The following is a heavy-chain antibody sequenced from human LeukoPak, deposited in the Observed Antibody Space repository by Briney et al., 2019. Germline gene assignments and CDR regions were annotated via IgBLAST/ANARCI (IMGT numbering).Heavy chain of an antibody. J-gene: IGHJ4*02. CDR3: ARDLSGYYGSGRGSGIDY. CDR2: ISSSSSYI. D-gene: IGHD3-10*01. V-gene: IGHV3-21*01. Sequence: GGSLRLSCAASGFTFGSYSMNWVRQAPGKGLEWVSSISSSSSYIYYADSVKGRFTISRDNAKNSLYLQMNSLRAEDTAVYYCARDLSGYYGSGRGSGIDYWGQGTLVTVSS. CDR1: GFTFGSYS.